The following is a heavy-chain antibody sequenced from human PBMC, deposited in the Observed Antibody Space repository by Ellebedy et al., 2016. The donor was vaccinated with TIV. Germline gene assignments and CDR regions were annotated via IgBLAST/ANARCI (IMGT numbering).Heavy chain of an antibody. CDR2: ISGSGGST. V-gene: IGHV3-23*01. D-gene: IGHD6-13*01. CDR3: AKDSRPPYSSSWYMEVDY. Sequence: PGGSLRLSCAASGFTFNSLAMSWVRQAPGKGLQWVSGISGSGGSTFYADSLKGRFTISRDNSKSTLYLQMNSLRAEDTAVYYCAKDSRPPYSSSWYMEVDYWGPGTLVTVSS. J-gene: IGHJ4*02. CDR1: GFTFNSLA.